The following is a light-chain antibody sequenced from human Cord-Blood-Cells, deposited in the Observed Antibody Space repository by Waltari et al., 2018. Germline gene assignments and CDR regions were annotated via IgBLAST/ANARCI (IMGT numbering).Light chain of an antibody. CDR2: KDS. J-gene: IGLJ1*01. Sequence: SYELTQPPSVSVSPGQTARITCPGDALPKQYAYWYQQKPGQPPVRVIYKDSERPSGNPERFSGSSSGTTVTLTISGVQAEDEADYYCQSADSSGTYVFGTGTKVTVL. V-gene: IGLV3-25*03. CDR1: ALPKQY. CDR3: QSADSSGTYV.